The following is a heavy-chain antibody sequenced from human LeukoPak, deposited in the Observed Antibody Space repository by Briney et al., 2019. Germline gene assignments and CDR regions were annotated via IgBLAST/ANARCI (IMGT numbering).Heavy chain of an antibody. CDR3: ARGYCSGGSCYSYYYYNYMDV. CDR2: IYYSGST. CDR1: GGSISSSSYY. D-gene: IGHD2-15*01. Sequence: KPAETLSLTCTVSGGSISSSSYYWGWIRQPPGKGLEWIGSIYYSGSTYYNPSLKSRVTISVVTSKNQFSLKLSSVTAADTAVYYCARGYCSGGSCYSYYYYNYMDVWGKGTTVTVSS. J-gene: IGHJ6*03. V-gene: IGHV4-39*07.